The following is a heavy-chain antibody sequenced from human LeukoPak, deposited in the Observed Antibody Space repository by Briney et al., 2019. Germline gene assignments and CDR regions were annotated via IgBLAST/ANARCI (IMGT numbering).Heavy chain of an antibody. D-gene: IGHD6-13*01. CDR2: VQQEGSEK. J-gene: IGHJ4*02. Sequence: GGSLRLSCAASGFTYNSYWMSWVRQAPNKGLEWVANVQQEGSEKYYVDSVKGRFTISRDNAKNSVYLQMNSLRAEDTAIYYCATTLNIATAGYFWGQGTLVTVSS. CDR3: ATTLNIATAGYF. V-gene: IGHV3-7*01. CDR1: GFTYNSYW.